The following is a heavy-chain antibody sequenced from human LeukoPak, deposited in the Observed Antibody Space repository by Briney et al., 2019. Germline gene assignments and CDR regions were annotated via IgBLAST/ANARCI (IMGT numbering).Heavy chain of an antibody. CDR1: GGTFSSYT. CDR3: GRSCSSTSCYGGGIYDFDY. D-gene: IGHD2-2*01. V-gene: IGHV1-69*02. Sequence: SVKVSCKASGGTFSSYTISWVRQAPGQGREWMRRTIPILGIANYAQKFQGRVTITADKSTSTAYMELSSLRSEDTAVYYCGRSCSSTSCYGGGIYDFDYWGQGTLVTVSS. J-gene: IGHJ4*02. CDR2: TIPILGIA.